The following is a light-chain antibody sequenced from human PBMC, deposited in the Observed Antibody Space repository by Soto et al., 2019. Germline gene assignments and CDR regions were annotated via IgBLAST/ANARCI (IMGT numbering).Light chain of an antibody. CDR2: DVS. Sequence: QSALTQPASVSGSPGQSITISCTGTSADAGGYNFVSWYQHRPDKAPKLMIYDVSNRPSGVSNRFSGSKSGNTASLTISGLQAEDEADYYCSSYTSSRNHVVFGGGTKVTVL. J-gene: IGLJ2*01. CDR1: SADAGGYNF. CDR3: SSYTSSRNHVV. V-gene: IGLV2-14*03.